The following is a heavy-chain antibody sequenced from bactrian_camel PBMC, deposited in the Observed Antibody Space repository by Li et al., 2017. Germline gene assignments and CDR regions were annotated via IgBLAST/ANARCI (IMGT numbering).Heavy chain of an antibody. Sequence: VQLVESGGGLVQPGGSLRLSCKASGFTFSSQPMSWVRQAPGAEREGVAAIEPLGTTRYAGSVKGRFTISKDNAKNTLYLQMNSLKTNDTAVYYCAGDVCVGGKHWGQGTQVTVS. CDR2: IEPLGTT. CDR1: GFTFSSQP. V-gene: IGHV3S67*01. J-gene: IGHJ4*01. CDR3: AGDVCVGGKH. D-gene: IGHD3*01.